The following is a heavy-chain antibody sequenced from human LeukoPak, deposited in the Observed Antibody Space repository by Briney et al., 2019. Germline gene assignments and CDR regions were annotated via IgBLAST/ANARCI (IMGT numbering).Heavy chain of an antibody. CDR3: ASRDGYKFGY. CDR1: GFSVSNNY. Sequence: GGSLRLSCAASGFSVSNNYMSWVRQAPGKGLERVSVIYTGGSTYYADSVRGRFTISRDNSKNTLFLQMNSLRAEDTAVYYCASRDGYKFGYWGQGILVTVSS. V-gene: IGHV3-53*01. J-gene: IGHJ4*02. CDR2: IYTGGST. D-gene: IGHD5-24*01.